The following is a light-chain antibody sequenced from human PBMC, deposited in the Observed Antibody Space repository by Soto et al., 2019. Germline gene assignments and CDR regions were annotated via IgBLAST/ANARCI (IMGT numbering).Light chain of an antibody. CDR1: TSNIGINS. J-gene: IGLJ3*02. Sequence: QAVVTQPPSVSGTPGQRVTISCSGGTSNIGINSVNWYQQIPGTAPKLLIHSYDQRPSGVPDRFAGSKSGTSASLAISGLQPEDEADYYCAAWDDTLNGQWLFGGGTKLTVL. CDR3: AAWDDTLNGQWL. CDR2: SYD. V-gene: IGLV1-44*01.